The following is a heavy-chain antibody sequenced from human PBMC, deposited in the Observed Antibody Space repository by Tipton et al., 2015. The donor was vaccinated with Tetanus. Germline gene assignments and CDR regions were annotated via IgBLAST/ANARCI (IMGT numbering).Heavy chain of an antibody. J-gene: IGHJ4*02. CDR3: ARMQSGSYFDL. CDR1: GFTFRSYW. Sequence: SLRLSCVASGFTFRSYWMSWVRQAPGRGLEWVASIKQDGSDKNYVDSVKGRFTISRDNAKNSLYLQMSSPRAEDTAVYYCARMQSGSYFDLWGPGILVTVSS. D-gene: IGHD1-26*01. CDR2: IKQDGSDK. V-gene: IGHV3-7*01.